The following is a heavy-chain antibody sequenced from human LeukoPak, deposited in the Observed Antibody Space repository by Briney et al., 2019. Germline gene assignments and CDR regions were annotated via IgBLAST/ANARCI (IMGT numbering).Heavy chain of an antibody. D-gene: IGHD3-22*01. CDR1: GFTFSTYA. CDR3: AKDHPFDYYYDSSGYFLY. Sequence: GGSLRLSCAASGFTFSTYAMSWVRQAPGKGLEWVSGISGSGGSVYYADSVKGRFTISRDNSLNTLYLQMNSLRAEDTAVYYCAKDHPFDYYYDSSGYFLYWGQGTLVTVSS. J-gene: IGHJ4*02. CDR2: ISGSGGSV. V-gene: IGHV3-23*01.